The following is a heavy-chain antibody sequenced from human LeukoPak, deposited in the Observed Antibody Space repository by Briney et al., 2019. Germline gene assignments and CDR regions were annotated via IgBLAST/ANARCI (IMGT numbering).Heavy chain of an antibody. J-gene: IGHJ4*02. CDR2: IYYTGST. CDR3: ARHRAYSSSSPFDY. Sequence: SETLSLTCSVSGGSISSLYWSWIRQPPGEGLEWIGYIYYTGSTNYNPSLKSRVTMFVDMSKNQFSLRLSSVTAADTAVYHCARHRAYSSSSPFDYWGQGTLVTVSS. D-gene: IGHD6-6*01. CDR1: GGSISSLY. V-gene: IGHV4-59*08.